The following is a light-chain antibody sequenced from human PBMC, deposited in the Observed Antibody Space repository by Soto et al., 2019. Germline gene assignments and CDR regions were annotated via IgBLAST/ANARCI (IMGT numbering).Light chain of an antibody. CDR3: QQYSTYTPRT. V-gene: IGKV1-5*03. Sequence: DIQLTQSPSTLSASVGDRVTITCGASQSISIWLAWYQQKPGKAPKILIYRASSLESGVPSRFSGSGSGTEFTLTISSLQPHDFATYYCQQYSTYTPRTFGQGTKVDIK. CDR2: RAS. J-gene: IGKJ1*01. CDR1: QSISIW.